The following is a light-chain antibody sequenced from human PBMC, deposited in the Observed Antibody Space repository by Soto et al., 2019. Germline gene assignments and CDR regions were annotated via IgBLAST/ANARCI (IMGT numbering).Light chain of an antibody. CDR3: SSYAGSNTVV. CDR2: EVS. V-gene: IGLV2-8*01. CDR1: SSDVGGYNY. Sequence: ALTQPPSASGSPGQSVTISCTGTSSDVGGYNYVSWYQQQSGKAPKLMIYEVSKRPSGVPDRFSGSKSGNTASLTVSGLQAEDEADYYCSSYAGSNTVVFGGGTKVTVL. J-gene: IGLJ2*01.